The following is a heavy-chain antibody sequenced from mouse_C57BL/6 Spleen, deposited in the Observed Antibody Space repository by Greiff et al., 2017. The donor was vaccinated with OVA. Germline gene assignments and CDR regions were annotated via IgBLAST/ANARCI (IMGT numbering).Heavy chain of an antibody. Sequence: QVQLQQPGTELVKPGASVKLSCKASGYTFTSYWMHLVKQRPGQGLEWIGNINPSNGGTNYNEKFKSKATLTVDKSSSTAYMQLSSLTSEDSAVYYCARGGLLRSYYYAMDYWGQGTSVTVSS. CDR2: INPSNGGT. D-gene: IGHD1-1*01. CDR3: ARGGLLRSYYYAMDY. CDR1: GYTFTSYW. J-gene: IGHJ4*01. V-gene: IGHV1-53*01.